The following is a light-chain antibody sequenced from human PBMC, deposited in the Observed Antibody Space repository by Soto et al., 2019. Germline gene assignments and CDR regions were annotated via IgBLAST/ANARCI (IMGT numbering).Light chain of an antibody. V-gene: IGKV1-39*01. Sequence: DIQMTQSPSSLSASVGDRVTITCRASQSITNSLNWYQHKPGKAHTLLVYAASSLQSGVPSRFSGSGSGTDFTLTISSLQPEDFATYFCQQGHSMPFTFGPGTKVDIK. CDR1: QSITNS. CDR3: QQGHSMPFT. CDR2: AAS. J-gene: IGKJ3*01.